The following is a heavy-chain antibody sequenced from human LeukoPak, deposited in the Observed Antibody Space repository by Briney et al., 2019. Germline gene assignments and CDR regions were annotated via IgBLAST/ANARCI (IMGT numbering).Heavy chain of an antibody. V-gene: IGHV3-30*02. J-gene: IGHJ4*02. D-gene: IGHD6-6*01. CDR2: IRYGGSNK. Sequence: GGSLRLSCAASGFTFSSYGMHWVRQAPGKGLEWVAFIRYGGSNKYYADSVKGRFTISRDNSKNTLYLQMNSLRAEDTAVYYCARDRSARSFDYWGQGTLVTVSS. CDR1: GFTFSSYG. CDR3: ARDRSARSFDY.